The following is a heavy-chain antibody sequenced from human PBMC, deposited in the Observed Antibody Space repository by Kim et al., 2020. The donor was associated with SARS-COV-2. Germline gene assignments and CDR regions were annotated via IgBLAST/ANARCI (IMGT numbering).Heavy chain of an antibody. CDR3: AREPARRADY. CDR1: GFIFSTYD. CDR2: ITRDGST. V-gene: IGHV3-23*01. D-gene: IGHD1-1*01. Sequence: GGSLRLSCAASGFIFSTYDMSWVRQAPGKGLEGISAITRDGSTFYADSVKGRFTISRDNSENTLHLQMGSLRVEDTGVYYCAREPARRADYWGRGTLVTVSS. J-gene: IGHJ4*02.